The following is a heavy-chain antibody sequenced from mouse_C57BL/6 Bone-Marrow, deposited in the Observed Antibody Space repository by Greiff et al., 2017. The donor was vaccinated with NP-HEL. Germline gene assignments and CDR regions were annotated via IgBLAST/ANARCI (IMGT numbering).Heavy chain of an antibody. CDR3: ARFGSY. CDR2: IYPRSGST. D-gene: IGHD1-1*01. J-gene: IGHJ3*01. Sequence: QVQLKESGAELARPGASVTLSCKASGYTFTSYGISWVKQRPGQGLEWIGAIYPRSGSTYYNEKFKGKATLTADKSSSTAYMELRSLTSEDSAVYFCARFGSYWSEGTLVTVSA. CDR1: GYTFTSYG. V-gene: IGHV1-81*01.